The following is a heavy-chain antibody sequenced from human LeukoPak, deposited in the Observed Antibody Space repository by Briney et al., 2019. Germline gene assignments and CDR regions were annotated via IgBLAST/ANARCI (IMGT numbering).Heavy chain of an antibody. CDR1: GYTFTSYG. V-gene: IGHV1-18*01. Sequence: ASVKVSCKASGYTFTSYGISWVRQAPGQGLEWMGWTSAFNGNTNYAQKLQGRVTMTTDTSTSTAYMELRSLRSDDTAVYYCARDPRRYSSSPYYFDYWGQGTLVTVSS. D-gene: IGHD6-6*01. J-gene: IGHJ4*02. CDR2: TSAFNGNT. CDR3: ARDPRRYSSSPYYFDY.